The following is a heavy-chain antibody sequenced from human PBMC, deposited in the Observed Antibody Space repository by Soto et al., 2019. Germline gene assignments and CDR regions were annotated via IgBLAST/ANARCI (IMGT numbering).Heavy chain of an antibody. V-gene: IGHV1-18*01. Sequence: QVQLVQSGAEVKKPGASVKVSCKASGYTFTSYGISWVRQAPGQGLEWMGWINVYNGNTNYAQKLQGRVTMTTDTSTSTASLDLRSLRSADTAVYFCARDTSRGEYDYWGQGTLVTVSS. CDR1: GYTFTSYG. CDR3: ARDTSRGEYDY. D-gene: IGHD3-10*01. CDR2: INVYNGNT. J-gene: IGHJ4*02.